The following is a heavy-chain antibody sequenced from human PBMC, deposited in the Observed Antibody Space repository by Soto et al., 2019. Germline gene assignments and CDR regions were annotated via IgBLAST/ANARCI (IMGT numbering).Heavy chain of an antibody. V-gene: IGHV3-23*01. CDR2: ISVSGNNA. Sequence: GGSLRLSCAASGFTFSSYEMNWVRQAPGKGLEWVAAISVSGNNAYYADSVKGRFTISRDNSQNSVFLQMSSLRADDTAVYYCARDQLRPGILYSLGVLLPEYGLWGQGTPVTVSS. CDR1: GFTFSSYE. CDR3: ARDQLRPGILYSLGVLLPEYGL. D-gene: IGHD3-22*01. J-gene: IGHJ4*02.